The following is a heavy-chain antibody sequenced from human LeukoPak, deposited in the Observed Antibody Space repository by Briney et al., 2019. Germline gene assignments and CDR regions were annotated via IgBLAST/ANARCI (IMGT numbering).Heavy chain of an antibody. D-gene: IGHD5-18*01. V-gene: IGHV1-69*06. Sequence: GASVKVSCKASGGSFSSDGVAWVRQAPGQGPEWMGRIIVFFGTAKYAQKFQGRLTITADKSTNTAHMELSSLRSEDTAVYFCARGRGYRFGLLDEWGVGTQVVVSS. CDR1: GGSFSSDG. CDR2: IIVFFGTA. J-gene: IGHJ4*02. CDR3: ARGRGYRFGLLDE.